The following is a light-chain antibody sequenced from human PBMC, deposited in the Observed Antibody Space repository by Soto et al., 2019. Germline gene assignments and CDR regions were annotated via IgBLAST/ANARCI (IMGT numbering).Light chain of an antibody. CDR3: CSYAGSYAPDV. Sequence: QSALTQPRSVSGSPGQSVTISCTGTSYDVGAYNYVSWYQQHPGKAPKLMIYHVFKRPSGVPDRFSGSKSGNTASLTISGLQAEDEADYCCCSYAGSYAPDVFGTETKVTVL. CDR1: SYDVGAYNY. CDR2: HVF. J-gene: IGLJ1*01. V-gene: IGLV2-11*01.